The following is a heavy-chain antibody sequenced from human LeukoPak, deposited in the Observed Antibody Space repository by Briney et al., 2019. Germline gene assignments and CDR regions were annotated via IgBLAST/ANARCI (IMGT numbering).Heavy chain of an antibody. D-gene: IGHD2-15*01. J-gene: IGHJ6*03. CDR3: GRDALVGYFSYYYIDV. CDR1: DGPIRSHY. CDR2: ISNSGST. Sequence: PETLSPTCTVSDGPIRSHYWTWIRQSPLKGLEWIGDISNSGSTKYNPSLKSRVTISIDTSKSQFSLRLTSVTAADTAVYYCGRDALVGYFSYYYIDVWGKGTTVTVSS. V-gene: IGHV4-59*11.